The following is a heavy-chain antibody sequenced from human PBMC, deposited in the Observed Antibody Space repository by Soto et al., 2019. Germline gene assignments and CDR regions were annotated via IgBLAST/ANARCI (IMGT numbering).Heavy chain of an antibody. CDR2: IHSTRSP. CDR3: ARSRAYGDYANLDT. D-gene: IGHD4-17*01. CDR1: GDSVSKYY. Sequence: PSETLSLTCTVSGDSVSKYYWNWIRQPAGKGLEWIGRIHSTRSPNYNPSLKSRVTMSVDTSKNQFSLKLNLTSVPAADTAVYYCARSRAYGDYANLDTWGQGTLVTVSS. V-gene: IGHV4-4*07. J-gene: IGHJ5*02.